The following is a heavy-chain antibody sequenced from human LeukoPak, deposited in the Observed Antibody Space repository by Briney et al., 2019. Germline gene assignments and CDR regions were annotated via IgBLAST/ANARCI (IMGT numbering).Heavy chain of an antibody. CDR3: AKGPNGGSNYFFDY. D-gene: IGHD4-11*01. J-gene: IGHJ4*02. Sequence: GGSLRLSCAVSGFTFSSYAMSWVRQAPEKGLEWVSVITSDGGSTHYAASVKGRFTVTRDNSKNTLYLQMNSLRAEDTAVYYCAKGPNGGSNYFFDYWGQGTLVTVSS. V-gene: IGHV3-23*01. CDR2: ITSDGGST. CDR1: GFTFSSYA.